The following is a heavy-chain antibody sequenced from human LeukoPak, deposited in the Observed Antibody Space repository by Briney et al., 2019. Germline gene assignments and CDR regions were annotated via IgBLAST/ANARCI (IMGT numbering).Heavy chain of an antibody. V-gene: IGHV5-10-1*01. D-gene: IGHD3-9*01. CDR3: ARWGYDILTGYYFDY. CDR1: GSSFISYW. Sequence: GGSLEISCQGSGSSFISYWISWVRQLPGKGLEGMGRIDPSDSYINHSPSFQGHVTISADKSISTAYLQWSSLKASDTAMYYCARWGYDILTGYYFDYWGQGTLVTVSS. J-gene: IGHJ4*02. CDR2: IDPSDSYI.